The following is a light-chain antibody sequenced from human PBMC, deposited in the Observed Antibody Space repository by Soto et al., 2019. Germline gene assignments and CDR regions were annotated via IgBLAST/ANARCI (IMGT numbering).Light chain of an antibody. V-gene: IGLV1-44*01. CDR1: SSNIGSET. CDR2: SDN. CDR3: AAWDDSLNGWV. J-gene: IGLJ3*02. Sequence: VLTQPPSASGTPGQRVTISCSGSSSNIGSETVNWYQQLPGTAPTLLIYSDNQRPSGVPDRFSGSKSGTSASLAISGLQSEDEADYYCAAWDDSLNGWVFGGGTKVTVL.